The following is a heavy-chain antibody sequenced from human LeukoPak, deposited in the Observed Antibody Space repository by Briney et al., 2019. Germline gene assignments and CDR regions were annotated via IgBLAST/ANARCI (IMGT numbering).Heavy chain of an antibody. CDR1: GFTFNSHW. J-gene: IGHJ4*01. CDR3: ARHYSGSH. Sequence: GGSLRLSCAASGFTFNSHWMHWVRQPPGKGLVWVSRMNGDGSSTSYADSVRGRFTISRDNAKNTLYLQMDSLRAEDTAVYYCARHYSGSHWGPGTLVTVSS. D-gene: IGHD1-26*01. CDR2: MNGDGSST. V-gene: IGHV3-74*01.